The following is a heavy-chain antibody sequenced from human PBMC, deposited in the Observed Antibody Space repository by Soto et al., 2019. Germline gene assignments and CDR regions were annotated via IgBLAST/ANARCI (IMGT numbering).Heavy chain of an antibody. CDR3: ARETEVRGVMNAFDI. V-gene: IGHV3-48*03. J-gene: IGHJ3*02. D-gene: IGHD3-10*01. Sequence: EVQLVESGGGLVQPGGSLRLSCAASGFTFSSYEMNWVRQAPGKGLEWASYISSSGSTIYYADSVKGRFTISRDNAKNSLYLQMNSLRAEDTAVYYCARETEVRGVMNAFDIWGQGTMVTVSS. CDR1: GFTFSSYE. CDR2: ISSSGSTI.